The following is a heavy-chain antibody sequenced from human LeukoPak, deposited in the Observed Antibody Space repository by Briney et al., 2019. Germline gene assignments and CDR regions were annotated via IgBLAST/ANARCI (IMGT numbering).Heavy chain of an antibody. CDR2: IIPIFGTA. V-gene: IGHV1-69*01. D-gene: IGHD6-19*01. CDR1: GGTFSSYA. CDR3: ARAGAAAVAGSRYDY. J-gene: IGHJ4*02. Sequence: SVKVSCKASGGTFSSYAISWVRQAPGQGLEWMGGIIPIFGTANYAQKFQGRVTITADESTSAAYMELSSLRSEDTAVYYCARAGAAAVAGSRYDYWGQGTLVTVSS.